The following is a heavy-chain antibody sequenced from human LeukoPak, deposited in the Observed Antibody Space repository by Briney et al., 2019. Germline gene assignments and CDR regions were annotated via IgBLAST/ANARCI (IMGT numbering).Heavy chain of an antibody. CDR3: ARKIAALDY. CDR1: DGSISSGGYY. J-gene: IGHJ4*02. D-gene: IGHD6-6*01. V-gene: IGHV4-30-2*01. Sequence: PSETLSLTCTVSDGSISSGGYYWSWIRQPPGKGLEWIGYIYHSGSTYYNPSLKSRVTISVDRSKNQFSLKLSSVTAADTAVYYCARKIAALDYWGQGTLVTVSS. CDR2: IYHSGST.